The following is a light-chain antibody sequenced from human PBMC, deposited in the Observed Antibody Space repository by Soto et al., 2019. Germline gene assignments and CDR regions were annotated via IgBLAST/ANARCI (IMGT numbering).Light chain of an antibody. V-gene: IGKV3-15*01. CDR2: GAS. CDR3: QQYNNWWT. J-gene: IGKJ1*01. Sequence: VMTQSPATLSVSPGERATLSCTASQSINSNLAWYQQRPGQAPRLLIYGASTRATGIPARSSGSGSGTEFTLTISSLQSEDFAVYYCQQYNNWWTFGQGTKVEIK. CDR1: QSINSN.